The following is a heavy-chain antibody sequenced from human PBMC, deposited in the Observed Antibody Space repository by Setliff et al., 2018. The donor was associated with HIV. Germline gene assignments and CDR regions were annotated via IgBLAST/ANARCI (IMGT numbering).Heavy chain of an antibody. J-gene: IGHJ3*02. CDR3: ARGQPQGGGTYWSAFDI. V-gene: IGHV4-59*01. CDR1: GGSISSTY. CDR2: IYYTGTT. D-gene: IGHD1-26*01. Sequence: PSETLSLTCTVSGGSISSTYWSWIRQPPGKGLEWIGYIYYTGTTNYNPSFKSRVTISLDTSKTQFSLKLSSVTAADTAVYYCARGQPQGGGTYWSAFDIWGQGTMVTVS.